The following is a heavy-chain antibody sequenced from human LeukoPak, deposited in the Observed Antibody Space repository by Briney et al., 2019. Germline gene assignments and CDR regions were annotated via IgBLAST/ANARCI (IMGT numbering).Heavy chain of an antibody. CDR2: ISYDGSNK. D-gene: IGHD2-2*01. CDR3: ARDGGSAAYDFDY. J-gene: IGHJ4*02. V-gene: IGHV3-30-3*01. Sequence: GGSLRLSCAASGFTFSSYAMHWVRQAPGKGLEWVAVISYDGSNKYYADSVKGRFTISRDNSKNTLYLQVNSLRAEDTAVYYCARDGGSAAYDFDYWGQGTLVTVSS. CDR1: GFTFSSYA.